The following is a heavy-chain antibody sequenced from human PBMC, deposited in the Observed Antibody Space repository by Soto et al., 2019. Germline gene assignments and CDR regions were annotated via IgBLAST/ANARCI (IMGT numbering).Heavy chain of an antibody. V-gene: IGHV4-4*02. CDR2: IYHSGST. CDR3: ARRGVVPAAIFFDY. Sequence: QVQLQESGPGLVKPSGTLSLTCAVSSGSISSSNWWSWVRQPPGKGREWIEEIYHSGSTNYNPSLKSRITISVDKSKNQFSLKLSSVTAADTAVYYCARRGVVPAAIFFDYWGQGTLVTVSA. J-gene: IGHJ4*02. CDR1: SGSISSSNW. D-gene: IGHD2-2*01.